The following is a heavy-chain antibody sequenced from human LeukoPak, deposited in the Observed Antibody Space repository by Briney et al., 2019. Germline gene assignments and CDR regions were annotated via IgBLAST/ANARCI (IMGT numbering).Heavy chain of an antibody. CDR2: IYYSGST. CDR1: GGSISNKY. D-gene: IGHD6-13*01. Sequence: PSETLSLTCTVSGGSISNKYWSWIRQPPGKGLEWIGYIYYSGSTNYDPSLKSRVTISVDTSKNQFSLKLSSVTAADTAVYYCARVSSYSSSWYASSYAFDIWGQGTMVTVSS. CDR3: ARVSSYSSSWYASSYAFDI. V-gene: IGHV4-59*12. J-gene: IGHJ3*02.